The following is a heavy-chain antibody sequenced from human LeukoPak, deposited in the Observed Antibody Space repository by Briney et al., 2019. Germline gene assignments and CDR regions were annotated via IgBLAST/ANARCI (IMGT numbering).Heavy chain of an antibody. CDR3: ARGPRSWIQLWFDY. CDR2: IYYSGST. J-gene: IGHJ4*02. V-gene: IGHV4-59*01. CDR1: GGSISSYY. D-gene: IGHD5-18*01. Sequence: PSETLSLTCTVSGGSISSYYWSWIRQPPGKGLEWIGYIYYSGSTNYNPSLKSRVTISVDTSKNQFSLKLSSVTAADTAVYYCARGPRSWIQLWFDYWGQGTLVTVSS.